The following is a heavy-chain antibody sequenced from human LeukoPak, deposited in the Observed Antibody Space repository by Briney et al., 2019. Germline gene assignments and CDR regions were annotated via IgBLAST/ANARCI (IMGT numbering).Heavy chain of an antibody. V-gene: IGHV3-66*02. Sequence: PGGSLRLSCAASGFTVSSSYMSWVRQAPGKGLEWVSVIYSGGSTYYADSVKGRFTISRDNSKNTLYLQMNSLRAEDTAVYYCARDRAGDYADYWGQGTLVTVSS. D-gene: IGHD3-10*01. CDR1: GFTVSSSY. J-gene: IGHJ4*02. CDR2: IYSGGST. CDR3: ARDRAGDYADY.